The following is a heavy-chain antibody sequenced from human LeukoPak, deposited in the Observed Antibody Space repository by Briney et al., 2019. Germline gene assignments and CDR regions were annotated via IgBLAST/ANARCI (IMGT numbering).Heavy chain of an antibody. Sequence: PSETLSLTCAVYGGSFSGYYWSWIRQPPGKGLEWIGEINHSGSTNYNPSLKSRVTISVDTSKNQFSLKLSSVTAADTAVYYCARRRGDSGSYYVDYWGQGTLVTVSS. J-gene: IGHJ4*02. CDR1: GGSFSGYY. CDR2: INHSGST. V-gene: IGHV4-34*01. D-gene: IGHD1-26*01. CDR3: ARRRGDSGSYYVDY.